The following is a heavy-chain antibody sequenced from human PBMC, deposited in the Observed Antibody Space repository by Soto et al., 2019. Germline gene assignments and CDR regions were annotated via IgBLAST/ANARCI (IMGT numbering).Heavy chain of an antibody. CDR2: ISSSSSYI. D-gene: IGHD3-10*01. Sequence: GGSLRLSCAASGFTFSSYSMNWVRQAPGKGPEWVSSISSSSSYIYYADSVKGRFTISRDNAKNSLYLQMNSLRAEDTAVYYCARALSRVGAFDIWGQGTMVTVSS. CDR1: GFTFSSYS. V-gene: IGHV3-21*01. J-gene: IGHJ3*02. CDR3: ARALSRVGAFDI.